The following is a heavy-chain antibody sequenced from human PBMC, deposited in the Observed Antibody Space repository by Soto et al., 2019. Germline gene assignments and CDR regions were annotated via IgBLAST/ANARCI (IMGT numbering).Heavy chain of an antibody. V-gene: IGHV1-24*01. CDR3: ATFPSTVTTTGWAFDI. D-gene: IGHD4-4*01. J-gene: IGHJ3*02. CDR2: FDPEDGET. CDR1: GYTLTELS. Sequence: QVQLVQSGAEVKKPGASVKVSGKVSGYTLTELSMHWVRQAPGKGLEWMGGFDPEDGETIYAQKFQGRVTMTEDTSKDIAYMELSSLRSEDTAVYYCATFPSTVTTTGWAFDIWGQGTMVTVSS.